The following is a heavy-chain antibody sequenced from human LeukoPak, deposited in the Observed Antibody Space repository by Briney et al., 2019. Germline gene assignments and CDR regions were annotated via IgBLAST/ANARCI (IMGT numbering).Heavy chain of an antibody. J-gene: IGHJ4*02. CDR3: ARDPYVSNFDY. CDR1: GFTFGKYW. Sequence: PGGSLRLSCVASGFTFGKYWMSWVRQAPGKGLEWVANIKLDGSEKNYVDSVKGRFTISRDNTKNSLYLQMNSLRAEDTAVYYCARDPYVSNFDYWGQGTLVTVSS. V-gene: IGHV3-7*03. CDR2: IKLDGSEK. D-gene: IGHD3-10*02.